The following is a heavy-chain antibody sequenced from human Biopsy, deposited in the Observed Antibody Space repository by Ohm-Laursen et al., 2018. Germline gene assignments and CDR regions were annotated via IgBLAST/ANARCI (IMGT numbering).Heavy chain of an antibody. CDR2: ITGGGGVT. J-gene: IGHJ6*02. CDR1: GFIFSSHA. CDR3: AKWGTSMALYHFYGMDV. Sequence: SLRLSCSASGFIFSSHAMSWVRQAPGKGLEWVSVITGGGGVTYYADPVKGRFTVSRDNSMSTMFLQMNSLRAQDAGTYYCAKWGTSMALYHFYGMDVWGQGTTVSVSS. V-gene: IGHV3-23*01. D-gene: IGHD5-18*01.